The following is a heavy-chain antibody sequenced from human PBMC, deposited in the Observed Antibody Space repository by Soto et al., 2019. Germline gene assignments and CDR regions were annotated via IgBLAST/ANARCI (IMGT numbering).Heavy chain of an antibody. V-gene: IGHV4-59*01. J-gene: IGHJ4*02. CDR1: GGSINRYY. D-gene: IGHD3-9*01. CDR2: IYYSGST. CDR3: ARVYYDISTGFYNDY. Sequence: SETLSLTCTVSGGSINRYYWSWIRQPPGKGLEWIGYIYYSGSTNYNPSLKSRVTISVDTSKNQFSLKLSSVTAADTAVYYCARVYYDISTGFYNDYWGQGNMVTVSS.